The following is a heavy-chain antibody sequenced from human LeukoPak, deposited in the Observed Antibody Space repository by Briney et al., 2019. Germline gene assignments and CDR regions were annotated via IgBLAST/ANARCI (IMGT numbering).Heavy chain of an antibody. CDR2: ISGSGGST. J-gene: IGHJ4*02. V-gene: IGHV3-23*01. D-gene: IGHD3-10*01. CDR1: GFTFSSYA. Sequence: GGSLRLSCAASGFTFSSYAMSWVRQAPGKGLEWVSAISGSGGSTYYADSVKGRFTISRDNSKSTLYLQMNSLRAEDTAVYYCAKVGDGSGSYYMYYFDYWGQGTLVTVSS. CDR3: AKVGDGSGSYYMYYFDY.